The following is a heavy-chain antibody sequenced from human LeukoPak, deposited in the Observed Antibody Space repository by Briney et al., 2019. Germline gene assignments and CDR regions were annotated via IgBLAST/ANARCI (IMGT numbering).Heavy chain of an antibody. J-gene: IGHJ4*02. D-gene: IGHD5-12*01. CDR2: IYYSGST. CDR1: GGSISSYY. CDR3: ARAEDIVATIFDY. V-gene: IGHV4-59*01. Sequence: PSETLSLTCAVSGGSISSYYWSWIRQPPGKGLVGIGYIYYSGSTNYNPSLKSRVTISVDTSKNQFSLKLSSVTAADTAVYYCARAEDIVATIFDYWGQGTLVTVSS.